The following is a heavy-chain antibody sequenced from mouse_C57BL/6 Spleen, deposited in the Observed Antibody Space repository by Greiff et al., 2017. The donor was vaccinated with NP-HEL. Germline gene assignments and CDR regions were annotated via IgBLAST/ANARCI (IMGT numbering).Heavy chain of an antibody. CDR2: IYPGGGYT. Sequence: VKLQQSGAELVRPGTSVKMSCKASGYPFTNYWIGWAKQRPGHGLEWIGDIYPGGGYTNYNEKFKGKATLTADKSSSTAYMQYSSLTSEDSAIYYCARRLDDGYYYAMDYWGQGTSVTVSS. CDR3: ARRLDDGYYYAMDY. CDR1: GYPFTNYW. J-gene: IGHJ4*01. D-gene: IGHD2-3*01. V-gene: IGHV1-63*01.